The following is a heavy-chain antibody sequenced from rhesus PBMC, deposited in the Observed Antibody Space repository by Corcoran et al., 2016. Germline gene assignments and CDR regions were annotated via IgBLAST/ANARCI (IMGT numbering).Heavy chain of an antibody. CDR1: GGSISSSY. CDR3: VRYSGYSYHFDY. D-gene: IGHD5-24*01. V-gene: IGHV4-169*01. Sequence: QLQLQESGPGLVKPSETLSVTCAVSGGSISSSYWSWIRQAPGKGLEWIGYIYGSGSSTNYNPSLKSRVTLAVDTSNNQFSLKLSSVTAADTAVYYCVRYSGYSYHFDYWGQGVLVTVSS. J-gene: IGHJ4*01. CDR2: IYGSGSST.